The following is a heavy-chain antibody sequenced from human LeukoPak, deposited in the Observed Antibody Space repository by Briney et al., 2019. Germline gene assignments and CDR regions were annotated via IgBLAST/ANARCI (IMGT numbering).Heavy chain of an antibody. V-gene: IGHV1-2*02. CDR2: INLNSGET. D-gene: IGHD4-11*01. CDR3: ARDRDYSNTERGFDY. Sequence: GASVKVSCKTSGYTFTDYYIHWVRQAPGQGLEWMGWINLNSGETNSAQKFQGRVTMTGDTSISTAYMELRRVTSGDTAVYYCARDRDYSNTERGFDYWGQGTLVTVSS. CDR1: GYTFTDYY. J-gene: IGHJ4*02.